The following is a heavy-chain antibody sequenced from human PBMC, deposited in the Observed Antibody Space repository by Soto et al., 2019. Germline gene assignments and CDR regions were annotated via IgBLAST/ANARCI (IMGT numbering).Heavy chain of an antibody. CDR2: IKQDGSEK. V-gene: IGHV3-7*01. D-gene: IGHD3-3*01. CDR3: ASDLLRFLEWSRGMDV. J-gene: IGHJ6*02. CDR1: GFTFSSYW. Sequence: EVQLVESGGGLVQPGGSLRLSCAASGFTFSSYWMSWVRQAPGKGLEWVANIKQDGSEKYDVDSVKGRFTISRDTAKNSLYLQMNSLRAEDTAVYYCASDLLRFLEWSRGMDVWGQGTTVTVSS.